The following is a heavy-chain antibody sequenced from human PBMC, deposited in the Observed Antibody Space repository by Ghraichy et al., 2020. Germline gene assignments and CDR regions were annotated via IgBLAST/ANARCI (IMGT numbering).Heavy chain of an antibody. Sequence: GESLNISCAASGFTFSSFTMHWVRQAPGKGLEHVSTITSNGAYTYYANSVKGRFTISRDDSRNTLFLQMGSLRPEDMAVYYCARDLVGVGIDSWGQGTLVTVSS. D-gene: IGHD3-10*01. J-gene: IGHJ4*02. CDR1: GFTFSSFT. V-gene: IGHV3-64*01. CDR3: ARDLVGVGIDS. CDR2: ITSNGAYT.